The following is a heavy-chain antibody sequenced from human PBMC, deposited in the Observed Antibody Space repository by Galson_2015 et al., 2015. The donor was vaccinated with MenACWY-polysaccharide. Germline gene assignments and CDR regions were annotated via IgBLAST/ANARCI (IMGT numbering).Heavy chain of an antibody. V-gene: IGHV3-30*18. J-gene: IGHJ4*02. CDR1: GFTFSSYG. CDR2: ITYDGSDQ. CDR3: AKREARNSGPFDL. D-gene: IGHD6-19*01. Sequence: SLRLSCAASGFTFSSYGMHWVRQAPGKGLEWVTYITYDGSDQNYERSVKGRFTISRDNSKSMLYLQMDSLRAEDTAVYHCAKREARNSGPFDLWGQGALVTVSS.